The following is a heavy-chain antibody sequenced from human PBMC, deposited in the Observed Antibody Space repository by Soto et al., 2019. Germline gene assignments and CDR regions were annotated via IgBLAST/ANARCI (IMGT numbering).Heavy chain of an antibody. V-gene: IGHV1-69*08. Sequence: QVQLVQSGAEVKKPGSSVKVSCKTSGGTFSNDIITWVRQAPGQGLEWMGRIISLLDVADYAQKFQGRVTITADKSTSTVYMELNSLRSDDTAVYYCARDSPIGSTFSGYDAIDYWGQGTLVTVSS. J-gene: IGHJ4*02. CDR3: ARDSPIGSTFSGYDAIDY. D-gene: IGHD5-12*01. CDR2: IISLLDVA. CDR1: GGTFSNDI.